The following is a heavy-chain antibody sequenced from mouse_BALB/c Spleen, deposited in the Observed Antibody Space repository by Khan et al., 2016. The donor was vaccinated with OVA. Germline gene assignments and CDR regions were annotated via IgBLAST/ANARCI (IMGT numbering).Heavy chain of an antibody. J-gene: IGHJ4*01. D-gene: IGHD1-1*01. Sequence: EVELVESGGGLVQPGGSLKLSCAASGFTFSSYTMSWVRQTPDKRLEWVAFISHGGSSVYYPDTVKGRFTSSRDNAKNTLYLQMSSLKSEDTAMYYNTRPSTTQYDYGMDYWGQGTSVIVAS. V-gene: IGHV5-12-2*01. CDR1: GFTFSSYT. CDR3: TRPSTTQYDYGMDY. CDR2: ISHGGSSV.